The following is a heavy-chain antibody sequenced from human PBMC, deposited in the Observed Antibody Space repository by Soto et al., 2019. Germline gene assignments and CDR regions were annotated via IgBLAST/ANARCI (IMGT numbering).Heavy chain of an antibody. V-gene: IGHV3-21*06. CDR2: ITGRRSYR. D-gene: IGHD1-26*01. J-gene: IGHJ4*02. CDR1: GFSFSSDS. Sequence: EVQLVESGGGLVKPGGSLRLSCVASGFSFSSDSMNWVRQAPGKGLEWVSSITGRRSYRNYADSVKGRFTISRDNAKNSLYLQMNSLRAEDTAVDYCARDVGGSYLLDYWGQGTLVTVSS. CDR3: ARDVGGSYLLDY.